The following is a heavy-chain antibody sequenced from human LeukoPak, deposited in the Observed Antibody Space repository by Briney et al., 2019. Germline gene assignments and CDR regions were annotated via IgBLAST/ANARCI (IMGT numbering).Heavy chain of an antibody. Sequence: ASVKVSCKASGYTFTSYGISWVRQAPGQGLEWMGWISAYNGNTNYAQKLQGRVTTTTDTSTSTAYMELRSLRSDDTAVYYCARVGVLLWFGDPHWFDPWGQGTLVTVSS. D-gene: IGHD3-10*01. CDR1: GYTFTSYG. V-gene: IGHV1-18*04. J-gene: IGHJ5*02. CDR3: ARVGVLLWFGDPHWFDP. CDR2: ISAYNGNT.